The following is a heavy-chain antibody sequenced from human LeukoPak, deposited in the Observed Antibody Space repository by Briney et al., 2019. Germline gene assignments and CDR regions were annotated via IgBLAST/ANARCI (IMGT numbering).Heavy chain of an antibody. D-gene: IGHD2-2*01. V-gene: IGHV4-39*07. Sequence: SETLSLTCTVSGGSISSSSYYWGWIRQPPGKGLEWIGSIYYSGSTYYNPPPKSRVTISVDTSKNQFSLKLSSVTAADTAVYYCARYHCSSTSCSSFDYWGQGTLVTVSS. CDR1: GGSISSSSYY. CDR2: IYYSGST. J-gene: IGHJ4*02. CDR3: ARYHCSSTSCSSFDY.